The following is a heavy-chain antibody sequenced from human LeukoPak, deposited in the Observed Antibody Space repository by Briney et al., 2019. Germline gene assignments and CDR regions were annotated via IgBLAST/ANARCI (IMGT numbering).Heavy chain of an antibody. Sequence: GESLKISCKGSGYSFTSYWIGWVRQMPGKGLEWMGIIYPGDSDTRYSPSFQGQVTISADKSISTAYLQWSSLKASDTDMYYCARQPRGYSYGNYFYYMDVWGKGTTVTVSS. D-gene: IGHD5-18*01. CDR1: GYSFTSYW. V-gene: IGHV5-51*01. CDR2: IYPGDSDT. CDR3: ARQPRGYSYGNYFYYMDV. J-gene: IGHJ6*03.